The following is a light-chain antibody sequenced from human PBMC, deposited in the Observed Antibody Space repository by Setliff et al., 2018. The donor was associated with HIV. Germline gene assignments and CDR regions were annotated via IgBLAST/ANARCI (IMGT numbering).Light chain of an antibody. CDR2: DVT. CDR1: SSDVGTYNY. V-gene: IGLV2-11*01. J-gene: IGLJ1*01. Sequence: QSALAQPRSVSGSPGQSVTFSCTGSSSDVGTYNYVSWYQQHPGKAPKLMIYDVTRRPSGVPDRFSGSKSGNTASLTISGLQAEDEADYYCSSYAGSNNYVFGTGTKVTVL. CDR3: SSYAGSNNYV.